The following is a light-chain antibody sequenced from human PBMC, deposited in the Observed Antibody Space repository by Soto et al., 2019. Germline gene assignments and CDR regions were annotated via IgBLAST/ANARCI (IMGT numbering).Light chain of an antibody. CDR2: GAS. CDR3: QQYGSSPLT. CDR1: QTVGSTY. V-gene: IGKV3-20*01. Sequence: EIVLTQSPVTLSLSPGERATLSCRASQTVGSTYLAWYQQKPGQAPRLLIFGASNRATGIPDRFSGSGSGTDFTLNISRLETEDFSVYYCQQYGSSPLTFGGGTKVEIK. J-gene: IGKJ4*01.